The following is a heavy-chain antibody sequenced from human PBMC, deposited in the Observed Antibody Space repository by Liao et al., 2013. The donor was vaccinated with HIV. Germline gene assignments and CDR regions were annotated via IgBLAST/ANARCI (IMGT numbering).Heavy chain of an antibody. Sequence: QVQLQESGPGLVKPSETLSLTCAVYGGSFSGYHWSWIRQPAGKGLEWIGKINHSGSTNYNPSLKSRVTISVDTSKNQFSLKLTSVTAADSAVYYCARAIYRSSSGWFDPWGQGNLVTVSS. CDR2: INHSGST. CDR3: ARAIYRSSSGWFDP. D-gene: IGHD6-6*01. J-gene: IGHJ5*02. CDR1: GGSFSGYH. V-gene: IGHV4-34*01.